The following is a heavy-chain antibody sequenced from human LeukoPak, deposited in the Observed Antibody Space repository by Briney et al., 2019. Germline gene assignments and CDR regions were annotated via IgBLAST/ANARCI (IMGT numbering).Heavy chain of an antibody. CDR3: AVGTARATNGDY. Sequence: PGGSLRLSCAASGFTFSGFWMHWVRQAPGKGLEWVANIKQDGSEKYYVDSVKGRFTISRDNAKNSLYLQMNSLRAEDTAVYYCAVGTARATNGDYWGQGTLVTVSS. J-gene: IGHJ4*02. V-gene: IGHV3-7*01. CDR2: IKQDGSEK. CDR1: GFTFSGFW. D-gene: IGHD5-18*01.